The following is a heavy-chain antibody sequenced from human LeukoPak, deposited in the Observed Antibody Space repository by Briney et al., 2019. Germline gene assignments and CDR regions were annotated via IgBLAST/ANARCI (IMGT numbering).Heavy chain of an antibody. V-gene: IGHV5-51*01. Sequence: GESLKISCKASGYTFTNYWIGWVRQMPGKGLEWIGTIYPGDSDTRYSPSFQGQVTISADKSISTAYLQWSSLKASDTAMYYCARLEMTTYYYMDVWGKGTTVTVSS. D-gene: IGHD5-24*01. J-gene: IGHJ6*03. CDR1: GYTFTNYW. CDR2: IYPGDSDT. CDR3: ARLEMTTYYYMDV.